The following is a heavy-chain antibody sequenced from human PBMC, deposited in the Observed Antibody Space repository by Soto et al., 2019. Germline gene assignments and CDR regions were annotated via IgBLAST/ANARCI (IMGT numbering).Heavy chain of an antibody. V-gene: IGHV4-39*01. CDR2: IYYSGST. CDR1: GGSISSSSYY. Sequence: QLQLRESGPGLVKPSETLSLTCTVSGGSISSSSYYWGWIRQPPGKGLEWIGSIYYSGSTYYNPSLKSRVTISVDTSKNQFSLKLSSVTAADTAVYSCARHGGYIEWRWNFDYWGQGTLVTVSS. CDR3: ARHGGYIEWRWNFDY. D-gene: IGHD6-13*01. J-gene: IGHJ4*02.